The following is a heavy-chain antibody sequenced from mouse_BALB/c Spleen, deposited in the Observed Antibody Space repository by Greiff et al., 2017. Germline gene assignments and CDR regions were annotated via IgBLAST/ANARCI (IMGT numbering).Heavy chain of an antibody. CDR1: GYAFTNYL. D-gene: IGHD2-2*01. V-gene: IGHV1-54*01. CDR3: ARGGLHYAMDY. CDR2: INPGSGGT. J-gene: IGHJ4*01. Sequence: QVQLQQSGAELVRPGTSVKVSCKASGYAFTNYLIEWVKQRPGQGLEWIGVINPGSGGTNYNEKFKGKATLTADKSSSTAYMQLSSLTSDDSAVYYCARGGLHYAMDYWGQGTSVTVSS.